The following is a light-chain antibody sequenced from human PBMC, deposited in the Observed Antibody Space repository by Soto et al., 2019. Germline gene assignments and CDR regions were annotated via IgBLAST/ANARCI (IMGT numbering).Light chain of an antibody. Sequence: DIQMTQSPSSLSASVGDRLTITCRASQGISTYLNWYQQKPGKAPKLLIYAASTLQSGVPSRFSGSASETDFTLTISSLQPEDFATYYCLQDYNYPLTFGGGTKVDI. J-gene: IGKJ4*01. CDR1: QGISTY. V-gene: IGKV1-39*01. CDR3: LQDYNYPLT. CDR2: AAS.